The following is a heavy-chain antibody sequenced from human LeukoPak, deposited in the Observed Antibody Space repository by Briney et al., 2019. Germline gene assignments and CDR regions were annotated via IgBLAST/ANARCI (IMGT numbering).Heavy chain of an antibody. CDR2: IIPIFGTA. Sequence: SVKVSCKASGGTFSSYAISWVRQAPGQGLEWMGGIIPIFGTANYAQKFQGRVTITADESTSTAYMELSSLRSEDTAVYYCAGRQYYDYVWGSYRYNWFDPWGQGTLVTVSS. D-gene: IGHD3-16*02. CDR3: AGRQYYDYVWGSYRYNWFDP. V-gene: IGHV1-69*13. CDR1: GGTFSSYA. J-gene: IGHJ5*02.